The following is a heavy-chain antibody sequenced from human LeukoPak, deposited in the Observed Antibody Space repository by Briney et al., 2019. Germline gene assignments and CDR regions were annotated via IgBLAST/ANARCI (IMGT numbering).Heavy chain of an antibody. Sequence: TGGSLRLSCAASGFTFDDYGMSWVRQAPGKGLEWVSYISSSGSTIYYADSVKGRFTISRDNAKNSLYLQMNSLRAEDTAVYYCAELGITMIGGVRGKGTTVTISS. V-gene: IGHV3-48*03. J-gene: IGHJ6*04. CDR3: AELGITMIGGV. D-gene: IGHD3-10*02. CDR2: ISSSGSTI. CDR1: GFTFDDYG.